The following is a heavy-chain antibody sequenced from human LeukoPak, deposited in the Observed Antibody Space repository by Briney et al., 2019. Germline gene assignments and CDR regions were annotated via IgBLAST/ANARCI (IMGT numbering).Heavy chain of an antibody. Sequence: GGSLRLSCAASGFTFSSYAMSWVRQAPGKGLEGVSAISGSGGSTYYADSVKGRFTISRDNSKNTLYLQMNSLRAEDTAVYYCAKDRVRSSSWYGYFDYWGQGTLVTVSS. CDR3: AKDRVRSSSWYGYFDY. J-gene: IGHJ4*02. D-gene: IGHD6-13*01. CDR2: ISGSGGST. CDR1: GFTFSSYA. V-gene: IGHV3-23*01.